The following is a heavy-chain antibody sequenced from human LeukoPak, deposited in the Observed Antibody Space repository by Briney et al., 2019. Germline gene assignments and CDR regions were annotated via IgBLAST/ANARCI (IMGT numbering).Heavy chain of an antibody. CDR3: ARAPFITMVRGVRFDY. CDR1: KFTFGAYS. V-gene: IGHV3-21*01. J-gene: IGHJ4*02. CDR2: ISHSGTPT. Sequence: GGSLRLSCAASKFTFGAYSMNWVRQAPGKGLEWVSSISHSGTPTYYADSVRGRFTISRDNAKNSLYLQMNSLRAEDTAVYYCARAPFITMVRGVRFDYWGQGTLVTVSS. D-gene: IGHD3-10*01.